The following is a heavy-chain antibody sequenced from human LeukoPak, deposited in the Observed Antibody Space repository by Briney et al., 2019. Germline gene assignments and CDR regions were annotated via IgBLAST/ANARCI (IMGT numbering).Heavy chain of an antibody. J-gene: IGHJ3*02. D-gene: IGHD6-19*01. CDR1: GFTFSSYA. Sequence: GSLRLSCAASGFTFSSYAMSWVRQAPGKGLEWVSAVTGTGGSTYYVASVKGRFTVSRDNSKNTLYLQMSSLRAEDTAMYYCAKVRDTRDWYKDAFDIWGQGTRVTVSS. V-gene: IGHV3-23*01. CDR2: VTGTGGST. CDR3: AKVRDTRDWYKDAFDI.